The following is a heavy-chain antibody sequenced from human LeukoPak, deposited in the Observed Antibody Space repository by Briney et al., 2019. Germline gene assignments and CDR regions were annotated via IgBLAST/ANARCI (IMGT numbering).Heavy chain of an antibody. CDR2: ISYDGSNK. CDR3: ARDLYGDYGSL. CDR1: GFTFSSYA. Sequence: PGGSLRVSCAASGFTFSSYAMHWVRQAPGKGLEWVAVISYDGSNKYYADSVKGRFTISRDNSKNTLYLQMNSLRAEDTAVYYCARDLYGDYGSLWGQGTLVTVSS. J-gene: IGHJ4*02. D-gene: IGHD4-17*01. V-gene: IGHV3-30-3*01.